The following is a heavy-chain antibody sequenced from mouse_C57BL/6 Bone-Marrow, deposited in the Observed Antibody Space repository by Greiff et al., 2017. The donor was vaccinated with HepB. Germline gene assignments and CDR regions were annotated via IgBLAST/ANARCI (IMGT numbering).Heavy chain of an antibody. CDR2: IYPRSGNT. CDR1: GYTFTSYG. Sequence: VKLQESGAELARPGASVKLSCKASGYTFTSYGISWVKQRTGQGLEWIGEIYPRSGNTYYNEKFKGKATLTADKSSSTAYMELRSLTSEDSAVYFCARGYYGSSSWFAYWGQGTLVTVSA. CDR3: ARGYYGSSSWFAY. J-gene: IGHJ3*01. V-gene: IGHV1-81*01. D-gene: IGHD1-1*01.